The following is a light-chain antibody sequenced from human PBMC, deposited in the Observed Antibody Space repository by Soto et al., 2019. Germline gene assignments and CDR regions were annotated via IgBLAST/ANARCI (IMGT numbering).Light chain of an antibody. Sequence: QSALTQPASVSGSPGQSITISCTGTSSDLGTFYYVSWFQHHPGKAPKLVIYEVSSRASGVSSRFSGSTSANTASLTISGLQHDDEAGDYCCSYTTISRPVVFGGGTKLTVL. CDR3: CSYTTISRPVV. V-gene: IGLV2-14*01. CDR1: SSDLGTFYY. CDR2: EVS. J-gene: IGLJ3*02.